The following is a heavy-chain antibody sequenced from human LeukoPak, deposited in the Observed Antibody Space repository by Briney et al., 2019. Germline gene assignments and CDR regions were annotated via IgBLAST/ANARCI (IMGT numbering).Heavy chain of an antibody. CDR3: ASPIIATWSAFDI. V-gene: IGHV1-69*05. J-gene: IGHJ3*02. Sequence: ASVKVSCKASGGRFRSYAINWVRQAPGQGLEWVGGIIPIFGTANYAQKFQGRVTITTDESTITAYVELSSLRFEDTAVYYCASPIIATWSAFDIWGQGTMVTVSS. CDR2: IIPIFGTA. D-gene: IGHD1-1*01. CDR1: GGRFRSYA.